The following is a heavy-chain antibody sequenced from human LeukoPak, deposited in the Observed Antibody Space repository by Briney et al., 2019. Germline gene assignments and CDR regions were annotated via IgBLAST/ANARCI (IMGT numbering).Heavy chain of an antibody. CDR3: ARVDGGSSNYYFDY. CDR1: GFTFSSYS. J-gene: IGHJ4*02. Sequence: EGSLRLSCAASGFTFSSYSMNWVRQAPGKGLEWVSSISSSSSYIYYADSVKSRFTISRDNAKNSLYLQMNSLRAEDTAVYYCARVDGGSSNYYFDYWGQGTLVTVSS. D-gene: IGHD1-26*01. V-gene: IGHV3-21*01. CDR2: ISSSSSYI.